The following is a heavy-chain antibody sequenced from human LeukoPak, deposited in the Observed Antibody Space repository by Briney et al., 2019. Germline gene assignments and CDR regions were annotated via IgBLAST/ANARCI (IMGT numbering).Heavy chain of an antibody. V-gene: IGHV3-49*03. CDR2: IRSKAYRGTT. Sequence: GGSLRLSCTSSGFTFGDYAMSWFRQAPGKGLEWIGFIRSKAYRGTTEYAASVKGRFAISRDDSKSIAYLQMNSLRAEDTAVYYCAKDRGSSGWSLDYWGQGTLVTVSS. CDR1: GFTFGDYA. CDR3: AKDRGSSGWSLDY. J-gene: IGHJ4*02. D-gene: IGHD6-19*01.